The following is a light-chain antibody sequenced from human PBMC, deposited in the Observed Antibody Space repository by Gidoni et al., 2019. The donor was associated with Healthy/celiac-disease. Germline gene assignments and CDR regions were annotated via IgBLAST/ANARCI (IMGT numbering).Light chain of an antibody. CDR2: EVS. Sequence: QSALTQPPSASGSPGRSVTISCPGTSSDVGGYNYVSWYQQHPGKAPKLMIYEVSRRPSGVPDRFSGSKSGNTASLTVSGLQAEDEADYYCSSDAGSNNFVVFGGGIKLTVL. V-gene: IGLV2-8*01. CDR3: SSDAGSNNFVV. J-gene: IGLJ2*01. CDR1: SSDVGGYNY.